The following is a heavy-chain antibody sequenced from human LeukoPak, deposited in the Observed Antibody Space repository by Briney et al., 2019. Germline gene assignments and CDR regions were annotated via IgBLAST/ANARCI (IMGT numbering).Heavy chain of an antibody. CDR2: ISSSGSTI. Sequence: GGSLRLSCAASGFTFSNYAMSWVRQAPGKGLEWVSYISSSGSTIYYADSVKGRFTISRDNAKNSLYLQMNSLRAEDTAVYYCARVLRVGYSWGHFDYWGQGTLVTVSS. CDR1: GFTFSNYA. J-gene: IGHJ4*02. D-gene: IGHD5-18*01. CDR3: ARVLRVGYSWGHFDY. V-gene: IGHV3-11*04.